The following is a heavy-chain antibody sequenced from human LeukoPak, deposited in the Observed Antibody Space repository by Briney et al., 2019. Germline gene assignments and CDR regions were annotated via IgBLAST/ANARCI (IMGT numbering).Heavy chain of an antibody. J-gene: IGHJ4*02. D-gene: IGHD2-15*01. CDR3: AKDYYCSGGSCYSNFDY. V-gene: IGHV3-23*01. Sequence: GGSLRLSCAASGFTFSSYAMSWVRQAPGKGLEWVSAISGSGGSTYYADSVKGRFTISRDNSKNTLYLHMNGLRAEDTAVYYCAKDYYCSGGSCYSNFDYWGQGTLVTVSS. CDR1: GFTFSSYA. CDR2: ISGSGGST.